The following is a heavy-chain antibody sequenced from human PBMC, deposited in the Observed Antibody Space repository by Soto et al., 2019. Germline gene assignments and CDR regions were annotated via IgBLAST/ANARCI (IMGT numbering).Heavy chain of an antibody. CDR3: ARDSQYRRTVEYYYGMDV. J-gene: IGHJ6*02. V-gene: IGHV1-18*01. D-gene: IGHD3-16*02. Sequence: QVQLVQSGVEVKKPGASVKVSCKASGYTFTSYGISWARQAPGQGLEWMGWISAYNGNTNYAQKLQGRVTMTTDTSTSTVYMELRSLRSDDTAVYYCARDSQYRRTVEYYYGMDVWGQGTTVTVSS. CDR1: GYTFTSYG. CDR2: ISAYNGNT.